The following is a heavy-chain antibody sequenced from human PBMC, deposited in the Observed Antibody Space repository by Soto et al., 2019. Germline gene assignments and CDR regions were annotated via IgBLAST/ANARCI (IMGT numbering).Heavy chain of an antibody. CDR2: IVVGSGNT. V-gene: IGHV1-58*01. D-gene: IGHD5-18*01. Sequence: SVKVSCKASGFTFTNSAVQWVRQARGQRLEWIGWIVVGSGNTNYAQKFQERVTITRDMSTSTAYMELSSLRSEDTAVYYCATDKGDSYGYGNYWGQGTLVTV. CDR3: ATDKGDSYGYGNY. J-gene: IGHJ4*02. CDR1: GFTFTNSA.